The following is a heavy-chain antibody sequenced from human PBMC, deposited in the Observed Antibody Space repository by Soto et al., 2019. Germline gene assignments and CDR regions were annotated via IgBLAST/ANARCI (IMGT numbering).Heavy chain of an antibody. J-gene: IGHJ3*02. Sequence: GGSLRLSCAASGFTFSSYGMHWVRQAPGKGLEWVAVISYDGSNKYYADSVKGRFTISRDNSKNTLYLQMNSLRAEDTSVYYCAKDRTRVYDAFDIWGQGTMVTVSS. CDR2: ISYDGSNK. CDR1: GFTFSSYG. V-gene: IGHV3-30*18. D-gene: IGHD1-1*01. CDR3: AKDRTRVYDAFDI.